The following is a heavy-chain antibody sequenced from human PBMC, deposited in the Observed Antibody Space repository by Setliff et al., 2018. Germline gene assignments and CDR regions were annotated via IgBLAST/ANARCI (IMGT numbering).Heavy chain of an antibody. V-gene: IGHV3-23*01. Sequence: GGSLRLSCAASGFTFSSYAMSWVRQAPGKGLEWVSAISGSGGSTYYADSVKGRFTISRDNSKNTLYLRMDTLRAEDTAVYYCARNWVTAQHYYYGMDVWGQGTTVTVSS. J-gene: IGHJ6*02. D-gene: IGHD2-21*02. CDR2: ISGSGGST. CDR1: GFTFSSYA. CDR3: ARNWVTAQHYYYGMDV.